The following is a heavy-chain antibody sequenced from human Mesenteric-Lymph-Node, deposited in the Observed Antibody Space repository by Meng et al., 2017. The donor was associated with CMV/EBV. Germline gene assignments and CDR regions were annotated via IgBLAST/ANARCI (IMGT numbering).Heavy chain of an antibody. CDR2: INPKSSGT. CDR1: GYTFTGYY. J-gene: IGHJ4*02. V-gene: IGHV1-2*04. CDR3: AREAFRDGYTNDY. D-gene: IGHD5-24*01. Sequence: KASGYTFTGYYMHWVRQAPGQGLEWMGWINPKSSGTNYAQKFQGWVIMTRDTSLTTAYMEVSRLRSDDTAVYYCAREAFRDGYTNDYWGQGTLVTVSS.